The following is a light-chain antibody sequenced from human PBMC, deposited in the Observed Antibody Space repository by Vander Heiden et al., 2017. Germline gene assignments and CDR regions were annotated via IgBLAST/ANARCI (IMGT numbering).Light chain of an antibody. CDR3: QRCYTTPYT. Sequence: DIEITQSPSSLSASVGDRVTITCRASQSISSYLNWYQQKPGKAPKLLIYAASSLQSGVPSRFSGSASGTDFTLTISMLHPEDFATYYCQRCYTTPYTFGQGTKLEIK. J-gene: IGKJ2*01. V-gene: IGKV1-39*01. CDR2: AAS. CDR1: QSISSY.